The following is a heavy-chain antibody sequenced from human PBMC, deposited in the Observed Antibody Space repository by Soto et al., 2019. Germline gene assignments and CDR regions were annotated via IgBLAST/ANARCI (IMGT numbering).Heavy chain of an antibody. D-gene: IGHD1-26*01. CDR1: GFNFRIYA. Sequence: EVQLLESGGGLAQAGGSLRLSCAASGFNFRIYAMNWVRQAPGKGLEWVSVMIGDGSSWDYADSVRGRFTISRDNSKNTLYLQTYSLRAVDTAVYYCAKDLRPDGRYDLDYWGQGTLVTVSS. V-gene: IGHV3-23*01. J-gene: IGHJ4*02. CDR2: MIGDGSSW. CDR3: AKDLRPDGRYDLDY.